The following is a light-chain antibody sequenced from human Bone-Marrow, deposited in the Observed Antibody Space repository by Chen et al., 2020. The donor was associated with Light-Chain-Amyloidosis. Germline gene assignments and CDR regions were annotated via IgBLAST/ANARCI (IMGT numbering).Light chain of an antibody. V-gene: IGLV2-14*01. CDR3: SSSTITNTLV. Sequence: QSALTQPASVSGSPGQSITISCTGTSSDVGGDNHVSWYQQHPAKAPTLMIYEVTNRPSWVPDRVSGSKSDNTASLTISGLQTEVEADYLCSSSTITNTLVFGSGTMVTVL. J-gene: IGLJ1*01. CDR1: SSDVGGDNH. CDR2: EVT.